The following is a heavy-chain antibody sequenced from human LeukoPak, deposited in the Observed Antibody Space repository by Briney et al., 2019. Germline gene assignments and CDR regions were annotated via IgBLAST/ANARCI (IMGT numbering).Heavy chain of an antibody. CDR1: GFTISSNA. J-gene: IGHJ4*02. D-gene: IGHD2-2*01. CDR2: ISGSGGST. CDR3: ATDHGPVVPAATIDY. V-gene: IGHV3-23*01. Sequence: GGSLRLSCAASGFTISSNAMSWVRQAPGKGLEWVSAISGSGGSTYYADSVKGRFTISRDNSKNTLYLQMNSLRAEDTAVYYCATDHGPVVPAATIDYWGQGTLVTVSS.